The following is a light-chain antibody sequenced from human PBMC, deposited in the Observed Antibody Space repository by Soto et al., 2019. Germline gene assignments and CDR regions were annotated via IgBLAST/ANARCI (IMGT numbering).Light chain of an antibody. J-gene: IGKJ1*01. V-gene: IGKV1-5*01. CDR1: QSISLW. CDR3: QQYNSYSWT. Sequence: DIQMTQSPSTLSAFVGDRVTITCRASQSISLWLAWYQQKPGKAPRLLIYDVSKLESGDPSRFSGSGYGTEFSLTIKSLEPDDFATYYCQQYNSYSWTFGQGTKVEIK. CDR2: DVS.